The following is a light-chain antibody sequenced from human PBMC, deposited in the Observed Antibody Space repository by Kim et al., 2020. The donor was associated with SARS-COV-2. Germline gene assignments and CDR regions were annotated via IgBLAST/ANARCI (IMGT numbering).Light chain of an antibody. CDR2: GAS. CDR1: QSVKNNY. J-gene: IGKJ1*01. Sequence: IVLTQSPGTLSLSPGESATLSCRASQSVKNNYLAWYQHKPGQAPRLLIYGASNRATGVPDRVSGSASGTDSTLTISRLEPEDFAVYYCQQYGRSPRTFGQGTKVDIK. V-gene: IGKV3-20*01. CDR3: QQYGRSPRT.